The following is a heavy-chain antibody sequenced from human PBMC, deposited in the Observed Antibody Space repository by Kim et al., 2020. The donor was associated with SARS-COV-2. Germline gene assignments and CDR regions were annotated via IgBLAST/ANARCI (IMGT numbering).Heavy chain of an antibody. CDR2: IWYDGSNK. J-gene: IGHJ4*02. CDR1: GFTFSSYG. V-gene: IGHV3-33*06. Sequence: GGSLRLSCAASGFTFSSYGMHWVRQAPGKGLEWVAVIWYDGSNKYYADSVKGRFTISRDNSKNTLYLQMNSLRAEDTAVYYCAKEGYYYDSSGYYSGGYFDYWGQGTLVTVSS. D-gene: IGHD3-22*01. CDR3: AKEGYYYDSSGYYSGGYFDY.